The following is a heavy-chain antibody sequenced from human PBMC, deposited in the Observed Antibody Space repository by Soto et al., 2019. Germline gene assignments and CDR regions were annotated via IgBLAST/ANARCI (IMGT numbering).Heavy chain of an antibody. Sequence: QVQLQQWGAGLLKPSETLSLTCAVYGGSFSGYYWSWIRQPPGKGLEWIGEINHSGSTNYNPSLKSRVTISVDTSKNQFSLKLSSVTAADTAVYYCARVPISGSGWQGDYWGQGTLVTVSS. CDR3: ARVPISGSGWQGDY. CDR2: INHSGST. D-gene: IGHD6-19*01. J-gene: IGHJ4*02. V-gene: IGHV4-34*01. CDR1: GGSFSGYY.